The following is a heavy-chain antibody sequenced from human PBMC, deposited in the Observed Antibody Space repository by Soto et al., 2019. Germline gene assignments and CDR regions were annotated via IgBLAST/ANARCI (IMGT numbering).Heavy chain of an antibody. CDR2: VTHSGTA. J-gene: IGHJ4*02. D-gene: IGHD6-19*01. CDR3: ARIHWAQSSLDY. Sequence: SETLSLTCAVSGGSIDSGAFSLSWIRQPPGRGLEWIGYVTHSGTAYSIPSLNGRLTLSVDSSQTQFSLKLTSVTAADSAFYYCARIHWAQSSLDYWGRGILVTVSS. V-gene: IGHV4-30-2*01. CDR1: GGSIDSGAFS.